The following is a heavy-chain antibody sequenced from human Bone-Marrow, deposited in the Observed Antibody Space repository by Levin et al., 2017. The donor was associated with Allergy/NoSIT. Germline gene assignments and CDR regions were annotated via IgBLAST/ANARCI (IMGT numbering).Heavy chain of an antibody. Sequence: SGPTLVKPTQTLTLTCTFSGLSVHTSGLRVSWIRQPPGKALEWLARVDWDDDTFYSPSLRTRLTISRDTSKNQVVLTMTNVHPEDTATYYCARMESYAFDIWGQGTRVTVSS. CDR1: GLSVHTSGLR. CDR3: ARMESYAFDI. CDR2: VDWDDDT. D-gene: IGHD3-10*01. V-gene: IGHV2-70*04. J-gene: IGHJ3*02.